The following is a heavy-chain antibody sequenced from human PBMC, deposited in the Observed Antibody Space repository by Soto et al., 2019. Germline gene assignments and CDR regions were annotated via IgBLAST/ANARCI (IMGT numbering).Heavy chain of an antibody. CDR2: IYYSGST. CDR1: GGSISSSSYY. CDR3: AMKPGIAAGTAN. Sequence: QLQLQESGPGLVKPSETLSLTCTVSGGSISSSSYYWGWIRQPPGKGLVWIGSIYYSGSTYYNPSLKSRVTISVDTSKNQFSLKLSSVTAADTAVYYCAMKPGIAAGTANWGQGTLVTVSS. J-gene: IGHJ4*02. D-gene: IGHD6-13*01. V-gene: IGHV4-39*01.